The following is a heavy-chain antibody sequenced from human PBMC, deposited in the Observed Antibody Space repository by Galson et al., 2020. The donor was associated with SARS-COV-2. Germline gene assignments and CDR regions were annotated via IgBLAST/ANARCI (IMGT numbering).Heavy chain of an antibody. CDR2: IYSGGST. D-gene: IGHD4-17*01. Sequence: GESLKISCAASGFTVSSNYMSWVRQAPGKGLEWVSVIYSGGSTYYADSVKGRFTISRDNSKNTLYLQMNSLRAEDTAVYYCARDGDDYGDYLDYWGQGTLVTVSS. CDR1: GFTVSSNY. J-gene: IGHJ4*02. CDR3: ARDGDDYGDYLDY. V-gene: IGHV3-53*01.